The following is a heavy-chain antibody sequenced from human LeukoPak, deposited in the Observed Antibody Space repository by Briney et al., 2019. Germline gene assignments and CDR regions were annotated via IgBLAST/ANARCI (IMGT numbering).Heavy chain of an antibody. J-gene: IGHJ5*02. CDR1: GFTFSSYA. V-gene: IGHV3-23*01. CDR2: ISGSGGST. CDR3: AKDGGITIFGVVIEGGWFDP. Sequence: PGGSLRLSCAASGFTFSSYAMSWVRQAPGKGLEWVSAISGSGGSTYYADSVKGRFTISRDNSKNTLYLQMNSPRAEDTAVYYCAKDGGITIFGVVIEGGWFDPWGQGTLVTVSS. D-gene: IGHD3-3*01.